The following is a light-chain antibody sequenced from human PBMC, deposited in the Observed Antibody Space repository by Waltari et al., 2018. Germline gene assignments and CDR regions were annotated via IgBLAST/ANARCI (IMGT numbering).Light chain of an antibody. CDR3: QQSDTAPFT. V-gene: IGKV1-39*01. CDR1: QSVSSY. J-gene: IGKJ3*01. Sequence: DIQMTQSPSSLSASVGDRVTIACRASQSVSSYFNWYQQRPGKVPKLLIYGTSSLQSGVPSRFSGSGSGTDFTLTITSLQPEDFATYYCQQSDTAPFTFGPGTTVDIK. CDR2: GTS.